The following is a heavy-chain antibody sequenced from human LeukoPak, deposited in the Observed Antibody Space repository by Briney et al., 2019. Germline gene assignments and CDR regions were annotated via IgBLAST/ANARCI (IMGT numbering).Heavy chain of an antibody. Sequence: PGGSLRLSCAASGFTFSSYAMHWVRQAPGKGLEWVAVISYDGSNKYYADSVKGRFTISRDNSKNTLYLQMNSLRAEDTAVYYCAKDYTAMVTDYFDYWGQGTLVTVSS. CDR2: ISYDGSNK. V-gene: IGHV3-30-3*01. J-gene: IGHJ4*02. D-gene: IGHD5-18*01. CDR3: AKDYTAMVTDYFDY. CDR1: GFTFSSYA.